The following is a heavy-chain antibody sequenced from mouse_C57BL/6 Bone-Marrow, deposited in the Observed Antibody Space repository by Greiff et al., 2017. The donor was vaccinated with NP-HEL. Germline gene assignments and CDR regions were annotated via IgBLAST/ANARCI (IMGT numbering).Heavy chain of an antibody. J-gene: IGHJ1*03. CDR2: IDPANGNT. V-gene: IGHV14-3*01. CDR1: GFNIKNTY. CDR3: ARDWDITTVPYWYFDV. Sequence: VQLQQPVAELVRPGASVKLSCTASGFNIKNTYMHWVKQRPEQGLEWIGRIDPANGNTKYAPKFQGKATITADTSSNTAYLQLSSLTSEDTAIYYCARDWDITTVPYWYFDVWGTGTTVTVSS. D-gene: IGHD1-1*01.